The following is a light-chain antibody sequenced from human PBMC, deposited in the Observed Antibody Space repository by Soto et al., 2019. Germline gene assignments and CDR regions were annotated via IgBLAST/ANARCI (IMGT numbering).Light chain of an antibody. V-gene: IGKV4-1*01. CDR3: QQYYRTPPYT. Sequence: DIVMTQSPDSLAVSLGERATINCKSSQSVLSSSNNKNYLAWYQQKPGQPPKLLIYWASTRESGVPDRFSGSGSGTDFTLTISSLQAEDVAVYYCQQYYRTPPYTFGQGTKLEIK. J-gene: IGKJ2*01. CDR2: WAS. CDR1: QSVLSSSNNKNY.